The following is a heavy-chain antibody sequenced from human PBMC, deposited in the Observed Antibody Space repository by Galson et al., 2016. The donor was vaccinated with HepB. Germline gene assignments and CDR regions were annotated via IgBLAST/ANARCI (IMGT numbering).Heavy chain of an antibody. CDR2: IKEDGSEQ. J-gene: IGHJ4*02. CDR1: GFAVRSNF. V-gene: IGHV3-7*01. CDR3: ARDPAQRSCNGANCWGAFDI. D-gene: IGHD2-15*01. Sequence: SLRLSCAVSGFAVRSNFMAWVRQAPGKGLEWVANIKEDGSEQFYVDSVKGRFTISRDNAKSSLYLHMNSLRAQDTAVYHCARDPAQRSCNGANCWGAFDIWGQGTLVTVSS.